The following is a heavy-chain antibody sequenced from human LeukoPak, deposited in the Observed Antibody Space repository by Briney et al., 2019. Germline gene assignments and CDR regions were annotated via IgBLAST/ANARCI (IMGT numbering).Heavy chain of an antibody. D-gene: IGHD3-9*01. J-gene: IGHJ6*02. Sequence: PGKSLRLSCAASGFIFSSYAMHWVRQAPGKGLEWVAVTSYDGSNKYYADSVKGRFTISRDNSKNTLSLQMNSLRTEDTAVYYCTRVRSYDILTGYYTQDYHYGIDVWGQGTTVTVSS. CDR1: GFIFSSYA. CDR2: TSYDGSNK. V-gene: IGHV3-30-3*01. CDR3: TRVRSYDILTGYYTQDYHYGIDV.